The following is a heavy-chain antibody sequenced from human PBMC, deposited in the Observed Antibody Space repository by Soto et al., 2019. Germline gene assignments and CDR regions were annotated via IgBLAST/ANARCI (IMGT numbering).Heavy chain of an antibody. V-gene: IGHV4-31*03. J-gene: IGHJ6*04. CDR1: GGSISSGGYY. CDR3: AKREAYYGSGSLVDV. CDR2: IYYSGST. D-gene: IGHD3-10*01. Sequence: QVQLQESGPGLVKPSQTLSLTCTVSGGSISSGGYYWSWIRQHPGKCLEWIGYIYYSGSTYYNTSLKSRVTISVDTSKNQCSLKLSSVTAADTAVYYCAKREAYYGSGSLVDVWGKGTTVTVSS.